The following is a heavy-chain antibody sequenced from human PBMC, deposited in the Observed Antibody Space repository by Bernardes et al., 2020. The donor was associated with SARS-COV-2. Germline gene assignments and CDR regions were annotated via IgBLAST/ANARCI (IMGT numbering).Heavy chain of an antibody. CDR2: ISYSGNT. CDR3: ARHLGWGSDGNWHDIFDI. J-gene: IGHJ3*02. CDR1: GVSMNNSY. V-gene: IGHV4-59*01. Sequence: SETLSLTCTVSGVSMNNSYWSWIRQPPGKGLEWIGYISYSGNTNYKYSLRSRVTMSADMSKNHFSLKLISVTAADTAIYYCARHLGWGSDGNWHDIFDIWGQGTMVTVSS. D-gene: IGHD1-20*01.